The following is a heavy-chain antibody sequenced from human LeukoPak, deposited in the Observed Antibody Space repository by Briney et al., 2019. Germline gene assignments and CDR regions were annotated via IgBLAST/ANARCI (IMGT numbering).Heavy chain of an antibody. V-gene: IGHV3-23*01. CDR3: AKGSYSSGWYESDY. D-gene: IGHD6-19*01. J-gene: IGHJ4*02. CDR2: ISGGGGST. Sequence: PGRSLRLSCAASGFTFSSCAMTWVRQAPGKGLEWVSGISGGGGSTYYADSVKGRFTISRDNSKNTLYLQMNSLRAEDTAVYYCAKGSYSSGWYESDYWGQGTLVTVSS. CDR1: GFTFSSCA.